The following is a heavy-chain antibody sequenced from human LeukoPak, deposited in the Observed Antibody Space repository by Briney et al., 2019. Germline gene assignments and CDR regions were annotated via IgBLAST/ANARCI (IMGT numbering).Heavy chain of an antibody. CDR3: AKAPRFGARATEYYYYYMDV. V-gene: IGHV3-23*01. D-gene: IGHD3-16*01. J-gene: IGHJ6*03. Sequence: GGSLRLSCAASGFTFSSYAMTWDRQAPGQGLEWVSGISGSGDSTYYADSVKGRFTISRDNSRSTLYLHMNSLKDEDAAIYYWAKAPRFGARATEYYYYYMDVWGKGTTVTVSS. CDR2: ISGSGDST. CDR1: GFTFSSYA.